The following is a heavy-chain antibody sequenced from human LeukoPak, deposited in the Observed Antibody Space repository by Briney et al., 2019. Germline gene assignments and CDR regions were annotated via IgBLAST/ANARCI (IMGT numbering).Heavy chain of an antibody. V-gene: IGHV3-7*01. J-gene: IGHJ4*02. CDR3: ARDRSLSSGSSFDY. CDR2: IKPDGSEK. Sequence: GRSLRLSCAASGFTFSSYAMHWVRQAPGKGLEWVANIKPDGSEKYYVDSVKGRFTISRDNAKNSLYLQMHSLRVEDTAVYYCARDRSLSSGSSFDYWGQGTLVTVSS. CDR1: GFTFSSYA. D-gene: IGHD3-10*01.